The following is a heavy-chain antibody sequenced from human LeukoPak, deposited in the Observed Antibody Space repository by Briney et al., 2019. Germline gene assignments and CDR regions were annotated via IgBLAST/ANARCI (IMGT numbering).Heavy chain of an antibody. J-gene: IGHJ4*02. CDR3: VRVKKSTAGIFDY. V-gene: IGHV3-33*01. D-gene: IGHD6-13*01. Sequence: GGSLRLSCTASGFIFSDYGMHWVRQAPGKGLEWVAVIWYDGNRKYYSDSVKGRFTVSRDNSKSTLFLQMNNLRAEDTAVYYCVRVKKSTAGIFDYWGQGTLVTVSS. CDR2: IWYDGNRK. CDR1: GFIFSDYG.